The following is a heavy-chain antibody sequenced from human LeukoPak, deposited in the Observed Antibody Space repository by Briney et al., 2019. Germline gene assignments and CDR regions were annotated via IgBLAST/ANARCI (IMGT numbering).Heavy chain of an antibody. J-gene: IGHJ4*02. CDR2: INPNSGGT. CDR1: GYTFTGYY. Sequence: ASVKVSCKASGYTFTGYYMYWVRQAPGQGLEWMGWINPNSGGTNYAQKFQGRVTMTRDTSISTAYMELSRLRSDDTAVYYCARELMMYGAPDYWGQGTLVTVSS. D-gene: IGHD2-8*01. V-gene: IGHV1-2*02. CDR3: ARELMMYGAPDY.